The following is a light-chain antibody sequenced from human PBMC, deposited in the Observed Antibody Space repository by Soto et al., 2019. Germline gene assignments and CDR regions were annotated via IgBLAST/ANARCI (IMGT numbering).Light chain of an antibody. CDR2: GAS. V-gene: IGKV3-15*01. Sequence: IVMTQSPATLSVSPGERATLSCRASQSVGGDLAWYQRKPGQAPRLLIYGASSRAPGIPARFSGSGSGTEFTLTIGSLQSEDIAVYYCQQYENWPQLTFGGGTKVDNK. J-gene: IGKJ4*01. CDR3: QQYENWPQLT. CDR1: QSVGGD.